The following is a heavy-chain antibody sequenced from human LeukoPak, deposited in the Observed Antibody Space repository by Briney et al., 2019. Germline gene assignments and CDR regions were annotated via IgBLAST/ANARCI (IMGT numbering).Heavy chain of an antibody. CDR1: GYRFITFG. CDR2: INPNSGGT. J-gene: IGHJ4*02. CDR3: ARVADDRGSYYYFDY. V-gene: IGHV1-2*02. Sequence: ASVKVSCKTSGYRFITFGINWVRQAPGQGLEWMGWINPNSGGTNYAQKFQGRVTMTRDTSISTAYMELSRLRSDDTAVYYCARVADDRGSYYYFDYWGQGTLVTVSS. D-gene: IGHD1-26*01.